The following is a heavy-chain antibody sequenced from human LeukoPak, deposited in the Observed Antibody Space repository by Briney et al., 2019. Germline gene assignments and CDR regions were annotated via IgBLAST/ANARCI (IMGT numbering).Heavy chain of an antibody. D-gene: IGHD3-16*01. CDR1: GYTFTSYG. Sequence: ASVKDSCKASGYTFTSYGISWVRQAPGQGLEWMGWINAYNGNTNYAQQLQGRVTMTTDTSTSTAYMELRSLRSDDRAVYYCARVGVMITFWGVMDDSYYFDYWGQGTLVTVSS. CDR3: ARVGVMITFWGVMDDSYYFDY. CDR2: INAYNGNT. J-gene: IGHJ4*02. V-gene: IGHV1-18*01.